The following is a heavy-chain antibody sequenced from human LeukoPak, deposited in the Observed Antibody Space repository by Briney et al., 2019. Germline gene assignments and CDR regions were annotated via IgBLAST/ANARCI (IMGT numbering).Heavy chain of an antibody. Sequence: GGSLRLSCAVSGFTFSGFWMSWSRQAPGKGLEWVASINSDGSEGYYADVVKGRFTNSRDNAKNLLYLQINSLRAEDTAVYYCARSSYSSPSSVWGQGTMVTVSS. V-gene: IGHV3-7*03. CDR1: GFTFSGFW. J-gene: IGHJ3*01. CDR3: ARSSYSSPSSV. D-gene: IGHD6-6*01. CDR2: INSDGSEG.